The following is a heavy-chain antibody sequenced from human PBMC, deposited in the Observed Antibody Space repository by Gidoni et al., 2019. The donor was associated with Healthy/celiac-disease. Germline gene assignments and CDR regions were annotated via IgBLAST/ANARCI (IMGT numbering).Heavy chain of an antibody. CDR3: ARGIAAAGTLPLDY. CDR2: IWYDGSNK. J-gene: IGHJ4*02. D-gene: IGHD6-13*01. Sequence: QVKLVESGGGVVQPGRALRLSCAASGVTVSSYGMHWVRQAPGKGLEWVAFIWYDGSNKYYADSVKGRFTISRDNSKNTLYLQMNSLRAEDTAVYYCARGIAAAGTLPLDYWGQGTLVTVSS. V-gene: IGHV3-33*01. CDR1: GVTVSSYG.